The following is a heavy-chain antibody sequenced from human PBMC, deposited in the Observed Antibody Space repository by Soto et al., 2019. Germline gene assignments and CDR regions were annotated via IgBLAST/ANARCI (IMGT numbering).Heavy chain of an antibody. CDR1: GFTFSNAW. Sequence: GGSLRLSCAASGFTFSNAWMSWVRQAPGKGLEWVGRIKSKTDGGTTDYAAPVKGRFTISRDDSKNTLYLQMNSLKTEDTAVYYCTTRVGSSWYYYYYGMDVWGQGTTVTVSS. D-gene: IGHD6-13*01. CDR2: IKSKTDGGTT. CDR3: TTRVGSSWYYYYYGMDV. V-gene: IGHV3-15*01. J-gene: IGHJ6*02.